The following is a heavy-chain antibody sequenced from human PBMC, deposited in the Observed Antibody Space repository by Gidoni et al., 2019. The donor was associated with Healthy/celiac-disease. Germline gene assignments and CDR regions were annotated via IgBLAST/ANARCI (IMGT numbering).Heavy chain of an antibody. CDR2: SYHSGSN. D-gene: IGHD6-13*01. Sequence: QVQLQESGPGLVKPSETLSLTCTVSGYSINSVYYWGGIRQPPGRGLEWIGCSYHSGSNSYHPSPKSRVTISVDTSKNQFSLKLSSVTAADTAVYYCARDISFIAAASEGDDYWGQGTLVTVSS. J-gene: IGHJ4*02. CDR3: ARDISFIAAASEGDDY. V-gene: IGHV4-38-2*02. CDR1: GYSINSVYY.